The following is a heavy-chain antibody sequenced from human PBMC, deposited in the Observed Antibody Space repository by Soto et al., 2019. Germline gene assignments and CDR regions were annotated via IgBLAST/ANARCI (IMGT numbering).Heavy chain of an antibody. D-gene: IGHD2-15*01. CDR3: AKDTGIVVWAVDAFDI. Sequence: GGSLRLSCAASGFTFDDYAMHWVRQAPGKGLEWVSGISWNSGSIGYADSVKGRFTISRDNAKNSLYLQMNSLRAEDTALYYCAKDTGIVVWAVDAFDIWGQGTMVTVSS. CDR2: ISWNSGSI. CDR1: GFTFDDYA. J-gene: IGHJ3*02. V-gene: IGHV3-9*01.